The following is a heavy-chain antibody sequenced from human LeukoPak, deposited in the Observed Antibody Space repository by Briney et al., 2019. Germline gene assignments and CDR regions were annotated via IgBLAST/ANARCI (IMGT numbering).Heavy chain of an antibody. CDR1: GYTFTSYD. D-gene: IGHD3-10*01. V-gene: IGHV1-8*01. Sequence: ASVKVSCKASGYTFTSYDINWVRQATGQGLEWMGWMNPNSGNTGYAQKFQGSVTMTRNTSISTAYMELSSLRSEDTAVYYCARGLYYYGSGSYYNSWFDPWGQGTLVTVSS. CDR3: ARGLYYYGSGSYYNSWFDP. J-gene: IGHJ5*02. CDR2: MNPNSGNT.